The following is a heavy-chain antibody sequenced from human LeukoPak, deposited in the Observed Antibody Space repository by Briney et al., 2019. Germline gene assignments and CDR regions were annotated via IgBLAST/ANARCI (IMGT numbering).Heavy chain of an antibody. J-gene: IGHJ5*02. CDR2: IIPIFGTA. Sequence: SVKVSCKASGGTFSSYAISWVRQAPGQGLEWMGGIIPIFGTANYAQKFQGRVTITADESTSTAYMELSSLRSEDTAVYYCARDPCSSTSCYEVRWFDPWGQGTLVTVSS. CDR1: GGTFSSYA. CDR3: ARDPCSSTSCYEVRWFDP. V-gene: IGHV1-69*13. D-gene: IGHD2-2*01.